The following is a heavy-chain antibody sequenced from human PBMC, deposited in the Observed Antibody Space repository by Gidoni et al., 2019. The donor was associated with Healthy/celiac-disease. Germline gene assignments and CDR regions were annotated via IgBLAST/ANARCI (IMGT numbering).Heavy chain of an antibody. V-gene: IGHV3-30-3*01. D-gene: IGHD1-26*01. CDR1: GFTFSSYA. CDR2: ISYDGSNK. Sequence: QVQLVESGGGVVQPGRSLRLPCAASGFTFSSYAMHWVRQAPGKGLEWVAVISYDGSNKYYADSVKGRFTISRDNSKNTLYLQMNSLRAEDTAVYYCARDLMEHTPLFDWGQGTLVTVSS. CDR3: ARDLMEHTPLFD. J-gene: IGHJ4*02.